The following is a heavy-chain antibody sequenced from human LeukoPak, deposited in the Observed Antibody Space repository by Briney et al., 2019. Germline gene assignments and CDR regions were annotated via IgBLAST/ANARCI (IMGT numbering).Heavy chain of an antibody. CDR1: GGSINGGDNY. CDR2: IYYRGTT. D-gene: IGHD3-10*01. CDR3: ARIEGNSGYGWSHFDY. Sequence: MPSQTLSLTCTVSGGSINGGDNYWSWIRQPPGKGLEWIGFIYYRGTTYYNPSLKSRVSISIDTSRNQFSLKLNSVTAADTAVYYCARIEGNSGYGWSHFDYWGQGRLVTVSS. V-gene: IGHV4-30-4*01. J-gene: IGHJ4*02.